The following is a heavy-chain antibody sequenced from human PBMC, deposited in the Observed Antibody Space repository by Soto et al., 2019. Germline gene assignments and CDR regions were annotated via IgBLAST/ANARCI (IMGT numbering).Heavy chain of an antibody. CDR2: INQDGSDK. D-gene: IGHD1-26*01. CDR1: GFTFSRFV. Sequence: GGSLRLSCEGSGFTFSRFVMTWVRQAPGKGLEWVAKINQDGSDKSYADFVEGRFAISRDNAKNSQYLQLNSLRADDTAVYYCARWEEGFDPCGRGTLVTVSS. CDR3: ARWEEGFDP. J-gene: IGHJ5*02. V-gene: IGHV3-7*05.